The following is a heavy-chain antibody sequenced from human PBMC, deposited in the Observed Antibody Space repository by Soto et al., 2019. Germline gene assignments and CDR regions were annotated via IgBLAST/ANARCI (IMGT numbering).Heavy chain of an antibody. V-gene: IGHV5-51*01. D-gene: IGHD6-19*01. CDR3: ALSLYSSGQDDAFDI. J-gene: IGHJ3*02. CDR2: IYPGDSDT. CDR1: GYSFTSYW. Sequence: GESLKISCKGSGYSFTSYWIGWVRQMPGKGLEWMGIIYPGDSDTRYSPSFQGQVTISADRSISTAYLQWSSLKASDTAMYYCALSLYSSGQDDAFDIWGQGTMVTVSS.